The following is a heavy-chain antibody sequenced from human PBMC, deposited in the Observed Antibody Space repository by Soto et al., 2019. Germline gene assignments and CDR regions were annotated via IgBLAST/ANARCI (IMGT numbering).Heavy chain of an antibody. CDR1: GGSISSYY. CDR2: IYYSGST. CDR3: ARAAAAAPALGYYYGMDV. Sequence: SETLSLTCTVSGGSISSYYCSWIRQPPGKGLEWIGYIYYSGSTNYNPSLKSRVTISVDTSKNQFSLKLSSVTAADTAVYYCARAAAAAPALGYYYGMDVWGQGTTVTVSS. V-gene: IGHV4-59*01. J-gene: IGHJ6*02. D-gene: IGHD6-13*01.